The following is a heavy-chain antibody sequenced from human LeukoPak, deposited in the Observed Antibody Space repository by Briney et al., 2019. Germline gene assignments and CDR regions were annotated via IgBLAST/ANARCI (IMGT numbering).Heavy chain of an antibody. CDR1: GYSISSGYY. Sequence: PSETLSLTCTVSGYSISSGYYWGWIRQPPGKGLEWIGSIYHSGSTYYNPSLKSRVTISVDTSKNQFSLKLSSVTAADTAVYYCALGYSSSWYYFDYWGQGTLVTVSS. V-gene: IGHV4-38-2*02. CDR2: IYHSGST. J-gene: IGHJ4*02. CDR3: ALGYSSSWYYFDY. D-gene: IGHD6-13*01.